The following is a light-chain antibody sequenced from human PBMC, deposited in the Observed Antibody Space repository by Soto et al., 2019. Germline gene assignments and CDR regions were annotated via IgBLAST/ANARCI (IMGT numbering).Light chain of an antibody. CDR1: HSLLHSDGKTY. J-gene: IGKJ1*01. CDR3: MQALQTRT. CDR2: LGS. Sequence: IVMTQTPLSLSVTPGQPASISCKSSHSLLHSDGKTYLYWYLQKPGQSPQLLIYLGSNRASGVPDRFSGSGSGTDFTLKISRVEAEDVGVYYCMQALQTRTFGQGTKVDIK. V-gene: IGKV2-28*01.